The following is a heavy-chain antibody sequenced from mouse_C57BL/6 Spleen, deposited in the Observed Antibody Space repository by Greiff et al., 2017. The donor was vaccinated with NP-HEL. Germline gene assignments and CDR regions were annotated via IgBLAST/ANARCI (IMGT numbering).Heavy chain of an antibody. J-gene: IGHJ4*01. CDR2: IDPSDSYT. V-gene: IGHV1-50*01. CDR1: GYTFTSYW. D-gene: IGHD2-4*01. Sequence: QVQLQQPGAELVKPGASVKLSCKASGYTFTSYWMQWVKQRPGQGLEWIGEIDPSDSYTNYNQKFKGKAILTVDTSSSTAYMQLSSLTSEDSAVYYCARRRIYYDCDRGVYYAMDYWGQGTSVTVSS. CDR3: ARRRIYYDCDRGVYYAMDY.